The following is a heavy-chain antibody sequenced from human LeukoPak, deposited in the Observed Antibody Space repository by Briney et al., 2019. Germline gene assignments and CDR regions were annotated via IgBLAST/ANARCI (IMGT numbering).Heavy chain of an antibody. CDR1: GFTFSSYA. Sequence: GGSLRLSCAASGFTFSSYAMHWVRQAPGKGLEWVAVISYDVSNKYDADSVKGRFTISRDNSKNTLYLQMNRLSAEDPAVYYCARAYNWNSPDYWGQGTLVTVSS. V-gene: IGHV3-30-3*01. J-gene: IGHJ4*02. CDR2: ISYDVSNK. CDR3: ARAYNWNSPDY. D-gene: IGHD1-7*01.